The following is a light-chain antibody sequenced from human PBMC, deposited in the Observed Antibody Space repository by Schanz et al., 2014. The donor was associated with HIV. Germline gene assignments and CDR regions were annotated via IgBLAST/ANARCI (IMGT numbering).Light chain of an antibody. J-gene: IGKJ4*01. CDR3: QYFGNSGGT. V-gene: IGKV3-20*01. CDR2: ATS. CDR1: QIISTS. Sequence: EAVLTQSPATLSVYPGERVTLSCRTTQIISTSLAWYQQRPGQPPRLLIYATSFRAVGIPDRFSGSGSETDFTLTISGLEPEDFAVYYCQYFGNSGGTFGGGTKVEIK.